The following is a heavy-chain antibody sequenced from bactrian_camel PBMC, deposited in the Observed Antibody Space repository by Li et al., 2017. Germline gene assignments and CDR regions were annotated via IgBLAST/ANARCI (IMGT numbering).Heavy chain of an antibody. Sequence: HVQLVESGGGSVQAGGSLRLSCVASGGTYSTYRSYCMGWFRRAPGKEPEGVAVIDGDGKITYADSVRGRFTISKDNAKNTLYLQMNNLKPEDTAMYYCAADGLSGSNYDSVPYFAYSGQGTQVTVS. CDR2: IDGDGKI. CDR1: GGTYSTYRSYC. J-gene: IGHJ6*01. V-gene: IGHV3S53*01. D-gene: IGHD2*01. CDR3: AADGLSGSNYDSVPYFAY.